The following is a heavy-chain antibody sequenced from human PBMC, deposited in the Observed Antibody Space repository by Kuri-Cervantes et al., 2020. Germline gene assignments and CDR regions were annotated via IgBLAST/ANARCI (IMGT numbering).Heavy chain of an antibody. V-gene: IGHV3-23*01. D-gene: IGHD2-15*01. J-gene: IGHJ4*02. CDR1: GFTFSSYA. CDR3: ARGVGCSGGSCYSPEMYYFDY. CDR2: ISGSGGST. Sequence: GESLKISCAASGFTFSSYAMSWVRQAPGKGLEWVSAISGSGGSTYYADSVKGRFTISRDNSKNTLYLQMNSLRAEDTAVYYCARGVGCSGGSCYSPEMYYFDYWGQGTLVTVSS.